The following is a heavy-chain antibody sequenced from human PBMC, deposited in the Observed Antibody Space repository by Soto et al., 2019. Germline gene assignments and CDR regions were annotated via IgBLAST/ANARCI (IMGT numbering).Heavy chain of an antibody. Sequence: PSETLSLTCSVSGGSISSSTFYWGWILRPPGKGLEWIGSVYYDGTTYFNPSLRSRVTISVDTSKNQFSLKMSSVTAADTAAYYCAYFDWLPYWGQGTLVTVSS. CDR1: GGSISSSTFY. V-gene: IGHV4-39*01. D-gene: IGHD3-9*01. CDR3: AYFDWLPY. CDR2: VYYDGTT. J-gene: IGHJ4*02.